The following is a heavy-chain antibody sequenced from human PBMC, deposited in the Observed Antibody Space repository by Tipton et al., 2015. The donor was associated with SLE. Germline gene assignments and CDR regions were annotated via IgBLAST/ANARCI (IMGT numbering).Heavy chain of an antibody. V-gene: IGHV4-59*01. CDR3: ARETTGDTSCYCGMDV. D-gene: IGHD7-27*01. Sequence: TLSLTCTVSGGSISSYYWSWIRQPPGKGLEWIGYIYYSGGTNYNPSHKRRVTISVDTSKTQFSLNLSSVTAADPAVYYVARETTGDTSCYCGMDVWGQGTTVTVSS. J-gene: IGHJ6*02. CDR1: GGSISSYY. CDR2: IYYSGGT.